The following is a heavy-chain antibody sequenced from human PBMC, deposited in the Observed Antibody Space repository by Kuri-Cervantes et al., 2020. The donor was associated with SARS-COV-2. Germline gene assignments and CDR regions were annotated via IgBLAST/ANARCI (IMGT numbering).Heavy chain of an antibody. CDR3: ARSGIHYYATYYYYMDV. CDR2: IKQDGSEK. CDR1: GFTFSSYW. Sequence: GGSLRLSCAASGFTFSSYWMSWVRQAPGKGLEWVANIKQDGSEKYYVDSVKGRFTISRDNAKNSLYLQMNSLRAEDTAVYYCARSGIHYYATYYYYMDVWGKGTTVTVSS. V-gene: IGHV3-7*01. D-gene: IGHD1-26*01. J-gene: IGHJ6*03.